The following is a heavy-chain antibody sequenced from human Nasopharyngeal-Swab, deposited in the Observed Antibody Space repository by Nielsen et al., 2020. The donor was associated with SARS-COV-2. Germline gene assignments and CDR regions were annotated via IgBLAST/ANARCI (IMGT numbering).Heavy chain of an antibody. D-gene: IGHD3-10*01. CDR2: ISSSSSYT. J-gene: IGHJ4*02. Sequence: GGSLRLSCAASGFTFSDYYMSWIRQAPGKGLKWVSYISSSSSYTNYADSVKGRFTISGDNAKNSLYLQMNSLRADDTAVYYCARGSIRGIIISDFDYWGQGTLVTVSS. CDR1: GFTFSDYY. CDR3: ARGSIRGIIISDFDY. V-gene: IGHV3-11*05.